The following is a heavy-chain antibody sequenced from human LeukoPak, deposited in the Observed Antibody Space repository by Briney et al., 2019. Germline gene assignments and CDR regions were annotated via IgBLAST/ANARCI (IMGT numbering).Heavy chain of an antibody. D-gene: IGHD1-26*01. CDR2: INPSSGVT. CDR1: GYTFTGYF. Sequence: ASVKVSCKDSGYTFTGYFIHWVRQAPGQGLEWMGRINPSSGVTEYIQTFQGRVTMARDTSINTAYMELSRLRYDDTALYYCARDLSSTPYWEFDFWGQGSLVTVSS. J-gene: IGHJ4*02. CDR3: ARDLSSTPYWEFDF. V-gene: IGHV1-2*06.